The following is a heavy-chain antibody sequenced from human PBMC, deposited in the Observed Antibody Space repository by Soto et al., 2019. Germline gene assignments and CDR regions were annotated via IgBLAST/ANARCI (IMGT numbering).Heavy chain of an antibody. CDR2: VYRTGST. CDR1: GGSISTSNW. V-gene: IGHV4-4*02. D-gene: IGHD3-9*01. J-gene: IGHJ4*02. Sequence: SETLSLTCAVSGGSISTSNWWSWVRQPPGKGLEWIGEVYRTGSTNYNPSLESRLSISVDKSKNQFSLRLSSVTAADTAVYYCARVLGDDLLTGYSDVDTALGIFDLWGRGTLVTVSS. CDR3: ARVLGDDLLTGYSDVDTALGIFDL.